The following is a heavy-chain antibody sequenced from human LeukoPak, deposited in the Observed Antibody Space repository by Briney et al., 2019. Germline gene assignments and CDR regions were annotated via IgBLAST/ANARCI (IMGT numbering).Heavy chain of an antibody. CDR3: AKGPNYDILTGYYIDY. V-gene: IGHV3-9*01. Sequence: GGSLRLSCAASGLTFDDYAMHWVRQAPGKGLEWVSGISWNSGSIGYADSVKGRFTISRDNAKNSLYLQMNSLRAEDTALYYCAKGPNYDILTGYYIDYWGQGTLVTVSS. CDR2: ISWNSGSI. J-gene: IGHJ4*02. D-gene: IGHD3-9*01. CDR1: GLTFDDYA.